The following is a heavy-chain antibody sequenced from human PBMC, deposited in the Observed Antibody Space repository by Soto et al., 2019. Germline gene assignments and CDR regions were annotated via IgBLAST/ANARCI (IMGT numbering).Heavy chain of an antibody. CDR1: GFTFSVYS. D-gene: IGHD6-19*01. Sequence: EVQLVESGGDLVQRGGSLRLSCVASGFTFSVYSMNWVRQAPGKGLEWFSYITSDTKTIKYADSVKGRFTLSRDNAKNSVYLQMNSLRDEDTAVYYCARSVEGHFVYWGQGTVVTVSS. V-gene: IGHV3-48*02. CDR2: ITSDTKTI. J-gene: IGHJ4*01. CDR3: ARSVEGHFVY.